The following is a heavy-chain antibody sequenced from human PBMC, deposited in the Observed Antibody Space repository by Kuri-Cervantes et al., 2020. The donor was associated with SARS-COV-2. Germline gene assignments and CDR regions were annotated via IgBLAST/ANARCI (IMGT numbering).Heavy chain of an antibody. Sequence: GESRRLSCAASGFTFSSYWMSWVRQAPGKGLEWVANIKQDGSEKYYVDSVKGRLTISRDNAKNSLYLQMNSLRAEDTAVYYCAKIAHVVVIAGAFDLWGQGTMVTVSS. CDR3: AKIAHVVVIAGAFDL. D-gene: IGHD2-21*01. J-gene: IGHJ3*01. CDR1: GFTFSSYW. CDR2: IKQDGSEK. V-gene: IGHV3-7*03.